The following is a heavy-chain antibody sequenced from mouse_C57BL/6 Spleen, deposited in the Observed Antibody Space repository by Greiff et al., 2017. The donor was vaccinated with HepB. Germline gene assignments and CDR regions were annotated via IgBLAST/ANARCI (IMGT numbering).Heavy chain of an antibody. D-gene: IGHD1-1*01. CDR3: ARHWYYGSSSTWFAY. V-gene: IGHV5-12*01. J-gene: IGHJ3*01. CDR2: ISNGGGST. CDR1: GFTFSDYY. Sequence: EVQLVESGGGLVQPGGSLKLSCAASGFTFSDYYMYWVRQTPEKRLEWVAYISNGGGSTYYPDTVKGRFTISRDNAKNTLYLQMSRRKSEDTAMYYCARHWYYGSSSTWFAYWGQGTLVTVSA.